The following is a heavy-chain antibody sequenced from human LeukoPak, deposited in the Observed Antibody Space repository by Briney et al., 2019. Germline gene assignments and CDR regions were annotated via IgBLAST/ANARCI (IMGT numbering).Heavy chain of an antibody. D-gene: IGHD6-13*01. Sequence: GGSLRLSCAASGFTFSSYAMSWVRQAPGKGLEWVSAISGSGGSIYYADSVKGRFTISRDNAKNSLYLQMNSLRAEDTAVYYCARDEPVAAFDYWGQGTLVTVSS. CDR1: GFTFSSYA. J-gene: IGHJ4*02. V-gene: IGHV3-23*01. CDR3: ARDEPVAAFDY. CDR2: ISGSGGSI.